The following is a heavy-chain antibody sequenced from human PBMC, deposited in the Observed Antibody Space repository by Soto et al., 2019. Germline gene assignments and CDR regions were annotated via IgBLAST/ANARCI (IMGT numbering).Heavy chain of an antibody. Sequence: GASVKVSCKASGGTFSSYAISWVRQAPGQGLEWMGGIIPIFGTANYAQKFQGRVTITADESTSTAYMELSSLRSEDTAVYYCARELEEYSSSPPRYYYYGMDVWGQGTTVTVSS. CDR1: GGTFSSYA. V-gene: IGHV1-69*13. D-gene: IGHD6-13*01. CDR3: ARELEEYSSSPPRYYYYGMDV. J-gene: IGHJ6*02. CDR2: IIPIFGTA.